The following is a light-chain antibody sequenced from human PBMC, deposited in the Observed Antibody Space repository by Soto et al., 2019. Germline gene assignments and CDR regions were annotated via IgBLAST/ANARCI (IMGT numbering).Light chain of an antibody. CDR1: SSDVGAYKY. V-gene: IGLV2-14*01. CDR2: EVS. CDR3: SSYTTTTAWV. J-gene: IGLJ3*02. Sequence: QSALTQPASVSRSPGQSITISCTGSSSDVGAYKYVSWFQQHPGKAPKLIIYEVSNRPSGVSDRFSGSKSGNTASLTISGLQAEDETDYHCSSYTTTTAWVFGGGTKLTVL.